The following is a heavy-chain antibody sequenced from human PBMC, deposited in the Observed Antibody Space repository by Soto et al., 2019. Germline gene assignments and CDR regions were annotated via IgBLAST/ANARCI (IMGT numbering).Heavy chain of an antibody. Sequence: GGSLRLSCAASGFTFTRYSMTWVRQAPGKGLEWVSSISSTTNYIYYADSMKGRFTVSRDNAKNSVYLEMNSLSAEDTALYYCARESEDLTSNFDYWGQGTLVTV. CDR2: ISSTTNYI. CDR3: ARESEDLTSNFDY. J-gene: IGHJ4*02. V-gene: IGHV3-21*01. CDR1: GFTFTRYS.